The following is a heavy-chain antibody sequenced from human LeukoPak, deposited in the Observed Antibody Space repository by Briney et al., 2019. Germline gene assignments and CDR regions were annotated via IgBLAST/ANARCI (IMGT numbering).Heavy chain of an antibody. J-gene: IGHJ4*02. CDR2: INHSGST. V-gene: IGHV4-34*01. CDR3: ARVGLSQVRGVLDY. D-gene: IGHD3-10*01. CDR1: GGSFSGYY. Sequence: SETLSLTCAVYGGSFSGYYWSWIRQPPGKGLEWIGEINHSGSTNYNPSLKSRVTISVDTSKNQFSLKLSSVTAADTAVYYCARVGLSQVRGVLDYWGQGTLVTVSS.